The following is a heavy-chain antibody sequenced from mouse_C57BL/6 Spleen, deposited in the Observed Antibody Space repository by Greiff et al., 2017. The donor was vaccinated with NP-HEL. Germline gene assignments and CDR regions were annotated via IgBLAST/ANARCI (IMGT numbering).Heavy chain of an antibody. CDR3: ERLREEDYFDY. CDR1: GYAFSSSW. CDR2: IYPGDGDT. V-gene: IGHV1-82*01. Sequence: QVQLQQSGPELVKPGASVKISCKASGYAFSSSWMNWVKQRPGKGLEWIGRIYPGDGDTNYNGKFKGKATLTADKSSSTAYMQLSSLTSEDSAVYFCERLREEDYFDYWGQGTTLTVSS. J-gene: IGHJ2*01.